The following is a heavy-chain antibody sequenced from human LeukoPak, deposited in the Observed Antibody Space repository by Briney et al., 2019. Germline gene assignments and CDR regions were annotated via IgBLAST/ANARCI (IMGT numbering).Heavy chain of an antibody. Sequence: PSETLSLTCTVSGGSISIYYWSWIRQPPGKGLEWIGYISHSGSTNYNPSLKSRVTISADTSKNQFSLKLTSVTAADTAVYYCAREIYDYVWGSPTPSYYFDFWGQGTLVTVSS. J-gene: IGHJ4*02. V-gene: IGHV4-59*01. CDR1: GGSISIYY. CDR2: ISHSGST. CDR3: AREIYDYVWGSPTPSYYFDF. D-gene: IGHD3-16*01.